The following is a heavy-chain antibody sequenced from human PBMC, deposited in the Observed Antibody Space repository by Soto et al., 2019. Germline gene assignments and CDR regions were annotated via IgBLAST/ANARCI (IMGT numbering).Heavy chain of an antibody. Sequence: EVQLVESGGGLVQPGRSLRLSCTTSGFTFGDYAMSWFRQAPGKGLEWVGFIRSKAYGGTTEYAASVKGRFTFSRDDSKSIAYLQMNSLIIEDTAVYYCTRGREWELLLSHYWGQGTLVTVSS. V-gene: IGHV3-49*03. D-gene: IGHD1-26*01. CDR2: IRSKAYGGTT. J-gene: IGHJ4*02. CDR3: TRGREWELLLSHY. CDR1: GFTFGDYA.